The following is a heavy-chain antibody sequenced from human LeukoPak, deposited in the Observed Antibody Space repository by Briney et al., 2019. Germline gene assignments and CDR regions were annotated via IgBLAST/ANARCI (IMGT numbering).Heavy chain of an antibody. CDR3: AGSIAVAGHFDY. CDR1: GGSISSSSYY. CDR2: IYYSGST. V-gene: IGHV4-39*01. Sequence: PSETLSLTCTVSGGSISSSSYYWGWIRQPPGKGLEWIGSIYYSGSTYYNPSLKSRVTISVDTSKNQFSLKLCSVTAADTAVYYCAGSIAVAGHFDYWGQGTLVTVSS. D-gene: IGHD6-19*01. J-gene: IGHJ4*02.